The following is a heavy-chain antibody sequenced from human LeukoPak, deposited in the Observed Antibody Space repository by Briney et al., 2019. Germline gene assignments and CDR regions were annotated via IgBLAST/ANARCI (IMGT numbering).Heavy chain of an antibody. V-gene: IGHV3-30-3*01. CDR3: ARDQIEGRRRVRSYYFDY. D-gene: IGHD3-10*01. J-gene: IGHJ4*02. CDR2: ISYDGSNK. CDR1: GFTFSSYA. Sequence: PGGSLRLSCAASGFTFSSYAMHWVRQAPGKGLEWVAVISYDGSNKYYADSVKGRFTISRDNSKNTLYLQMNSPRAEDTAVYYCARDQIEGRRRVRSYYFDYWGQGTLVTVSS.